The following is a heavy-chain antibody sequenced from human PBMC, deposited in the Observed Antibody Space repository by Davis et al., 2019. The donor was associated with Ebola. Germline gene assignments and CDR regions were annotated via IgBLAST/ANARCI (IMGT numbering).Heavy chain of an antibody. CDR2: INPNSGGT. J-gene: IGHJ5*02. CDR3: ASVRSGWSQDNWFDP. V-gene: IGHV1-2*02. D-gene: IGHD6-19*01. CDR1: GYTFTGYY. Sequence: ASVKVSCKASGYTFTGYYMHWVRQAPGQGLEWMGWINPNSGGTNYAQKFQGRVTMTRDTSISTAYMELSRLRSDDTAVYYCASVRSGWSQDNWFDPWGQGTLVTVSS.